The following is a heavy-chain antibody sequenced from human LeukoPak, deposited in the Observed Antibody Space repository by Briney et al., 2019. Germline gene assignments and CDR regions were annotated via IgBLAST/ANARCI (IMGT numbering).Heavy chain of an antibody. V-gene: IGHV3-23*01. D-gene: IGHD4-11*01. Sequence: GASLRLSCAASGFTFSSYAMSWVRQAPGKGLEWVSAISGSGGSTYYADSVKGRFTISRDNSKNTLYLQMNSLRAEDTAVYYCAKRVYDYSNYYFDYWGQGTLVTVSS. CDR3: AKRVYDYSNYYFDY. J-gene: IGHJ4*02. CDR2: ISGSGGST. CDR1: GFTFSSYA.